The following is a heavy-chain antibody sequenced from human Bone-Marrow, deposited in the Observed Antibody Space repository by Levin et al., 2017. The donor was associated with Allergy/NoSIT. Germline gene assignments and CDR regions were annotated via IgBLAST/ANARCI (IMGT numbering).Heavy chain of an antibody. Sequence: SQTLSLTCTVSSVSIPNYYWNWVRQAPGKGLEWIGFCHHSGATMKSPSLQSRVTMSVDASRSQFSLKLTSVTAADTALYYCAGWGQTAGNSVNAFDMWGRGTMVTVSS. CDR3: AGWGQTAGNSVNAFDM. CDR2: CHHSGAT. D-gene: IGHD4-23*01. CDR1: SVSIPNYY. J-gene: IGHJ3*02. V-gene: IGHV4-59*01.